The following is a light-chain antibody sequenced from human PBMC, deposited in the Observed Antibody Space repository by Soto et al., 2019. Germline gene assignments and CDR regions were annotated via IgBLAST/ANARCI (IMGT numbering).Light chain of an antibody. V-gene: IGLV2-14*01. Sequence: QSALAQPASVSGSPGQSIAISCTGTSSDVGHYNYVSWFQQHPGKVPKLLIYDVSSWPSGIPDRFSGSKSGNTASLTISGLQAEDEADYYCSSFTTSSTFVFGTGTKVTVL. CDR1: SSDVGHYNY. CDR2: DVS. CDR3: SSFTTSSTFV. J-gene: IGLJ1*01.